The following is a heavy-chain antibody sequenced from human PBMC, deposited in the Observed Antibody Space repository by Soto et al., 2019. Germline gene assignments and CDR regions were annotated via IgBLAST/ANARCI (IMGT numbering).Heavy chain of an antibody. D-gene: IGHD1-26*01. CDR2: ISANNCNT. CDR1: GYTFTSYG. CDR3: ARGSGSYSEYFDY. J-gene: IGHJ4*02. V-gene: IGHV1-18*01. Sequence: GASVKVSCKASGYTFTSYGISWVRQAPGQGLEWMGWISANNCNTNYAQKFQGWVTMTRDTSTSTAYMELSRLRSDDTAVYYCARGSGSYSEYFDYWGQGTLVTVSS.